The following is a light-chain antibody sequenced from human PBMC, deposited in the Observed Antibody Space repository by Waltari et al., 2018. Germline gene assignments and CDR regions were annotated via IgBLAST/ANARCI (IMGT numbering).Light chain of an antibody. J-gene: IGKJ1*01. CDR2: GAS. V-gene: IGKV3-15*01. CDR3: QQYNSWPRT. Sequence: EILMTQSPASLSVSPWERATLSCWAGQSVGINLAGYQQRPGQAPRLLIYGASTRATGMPARFSGSGSDTEFTLTISSLKSEDFAVYYCQQYNSWPRTFGQGTKVEIK. CDR1: QSVGIN.